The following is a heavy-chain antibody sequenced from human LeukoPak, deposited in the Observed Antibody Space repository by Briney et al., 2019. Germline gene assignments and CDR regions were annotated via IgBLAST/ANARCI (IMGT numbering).Heavy chain of an antibody. Sequence: PGGSLRLSCAASGFTFSSYSMNWVPQAPGKGLEWVSSISSSSSYIYYADSVKGRFTISRDNAKNSLYLQMNSLRAEDTAVYYCARDPTYYYDSSGYQMGGYWGQGTLVTVSS. CDR2: ISSSSSYI. CDR1: GFTFSSYS. D-gene: IGHD3-22*01. J-gene: IGHJ4*02. CDR3: ARDPTYYYDSSGYQMGGY. V-gene: IGHV3-21*01.